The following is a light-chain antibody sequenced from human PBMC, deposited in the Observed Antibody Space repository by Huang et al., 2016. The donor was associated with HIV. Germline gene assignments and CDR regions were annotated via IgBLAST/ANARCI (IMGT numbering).Light chain of an antibody. J-gene: IGKJ5*01. Sequence: IVMTQSPLSLPVTPGEPASISCRSSQSLLHTNGYSSVDWYLQKPGQSPQLLIYLSSNRASGVPHRFSGGGSFLEYILKISSVVAEDVCIYYCMQPLQNPRTFGQGTRLEIK. CDR1: QSLLHTNGYSS. V-gene: IGKV2-28*01. CDR3: MQPLQNPRT. CDR2: LSS.